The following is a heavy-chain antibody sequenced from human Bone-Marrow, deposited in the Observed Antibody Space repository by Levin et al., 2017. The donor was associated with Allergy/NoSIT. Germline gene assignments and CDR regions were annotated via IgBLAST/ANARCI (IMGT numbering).Heavy chain of an antibody. V-gene: IGHV3-23*01. D-gene: IGHD6-19*01. CDR3: AKDSIRSSGWYRGEYYFDY. Sequence: GESLKISCAASGFTFSSYAMSWVRQAPGKGLEWVSAISGSGGSTYYADSVKGRFTISRDNSKNTLYLQMNSLRAEDTAVYYCAKDSIRSSGWYRGEYYFDYWGQGTLVTVSS. CDR2: ISGSGGST. CDR1: GFTFSSYA. J-gene: IGHJ4*02.